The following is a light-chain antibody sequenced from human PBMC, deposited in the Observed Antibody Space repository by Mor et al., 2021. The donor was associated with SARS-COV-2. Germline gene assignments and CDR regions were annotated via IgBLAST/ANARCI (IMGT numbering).Light chain of an antibody. J-gene: IGLJ2*01. CDR1: NIASTY. Sequence: NIASTYVQWYQQRPGSSPTLLIYENNRRPSGVPDRFSGSIDSPSNSASLSISGLLTEDEADYYCQSYYGTNRVFGGGT. CDR3: QSYYGTNRV. CDR2: ENN. V-gene: IGLV6-57*01.